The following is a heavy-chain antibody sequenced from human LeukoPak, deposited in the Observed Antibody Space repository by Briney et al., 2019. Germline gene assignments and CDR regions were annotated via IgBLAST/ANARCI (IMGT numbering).Heavy chain of an antibody. J-gene: IGHJ4*02. V-gene: IGHV4-34*01. D-gene: IGHD3-22*01. CDR1: GGSFSGYY. CDR3: ASLTMIVVP. Sequence: KPSETLSLTCAAYGGSFSGYYWSWIRQPPGKGLEWIGEINHSGSTNYNPSLKSRVTISVDTSKNQFSLKLSSVTAADTAVYYCASLTMIVVPWGQGPLVTVSS. CDR2: INHSGST.